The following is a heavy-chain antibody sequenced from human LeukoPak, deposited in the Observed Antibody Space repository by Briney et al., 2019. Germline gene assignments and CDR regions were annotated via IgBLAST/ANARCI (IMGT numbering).Heavy chain of an antibody. CDR1: GGTFSRYA. CDR2: IIPIFGTA. Sequence: ASVKVSCKASGGTFSRYAISWVRQAPGLGLEGMGGIIPIFGTANYAQKFQGRVTITADESTSTAYMELSSLRSEDTAVHYCARDGVGTAIFWGQGTLVTVSS. V-gene: IGHV1-69*01. J-gene: IGHJ4*02. CDR3: ARDGVGTAIF. D-gene: IGHD5-18*01.